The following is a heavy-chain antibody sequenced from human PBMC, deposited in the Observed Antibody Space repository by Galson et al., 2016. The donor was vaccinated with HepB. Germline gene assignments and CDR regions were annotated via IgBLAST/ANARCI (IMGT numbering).Heavy chain of an antibody. D-gene: IGHD6-13*01. V-gene: IGHV3-21*01. Sequence: SLRLSCAASGFSLSTHTMDWVRQAPGKGMEWLSLIGSNSAPIYYADSVKGRFTISRDNAKNSLYMEMNSLRAENTAVYYCARSLLSWSRDLWGQGTLVTVSS. CDR1: GFSLSTHT. CDR2: IGSNSAPI. J-gene: IGHJ5*02. CDR3: ARSLLSWSRDL.